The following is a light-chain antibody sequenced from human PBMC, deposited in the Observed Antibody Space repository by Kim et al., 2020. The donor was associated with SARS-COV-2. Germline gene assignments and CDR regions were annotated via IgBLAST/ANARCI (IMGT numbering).Light chain of an antibody. V-gene: IGKV3-15*01. CDR3: QQYNNLPFT. CDR2: GAS. Sequence: VSPGERATLSCRASQSVSSNLAWYQQKPGQAPRLLIYGASTRATGIPARFSGSGSGTEFTLTISSLQSEDFAVYYCQQYNNLPFTFGGGTKVDIK. CDR1: QSVSSN. J-gene: IGKJ4*01.